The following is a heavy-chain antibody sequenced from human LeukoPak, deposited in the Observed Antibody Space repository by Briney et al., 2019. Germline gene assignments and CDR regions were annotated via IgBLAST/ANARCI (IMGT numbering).Heavy chain of an antibody. Sequence: GGSLRLSCAASGFAFSSHTMNWVRQAPGKGLEWVSSISSTSTSIYHADSVKGRFTISRDNTKNSLYLQMDSLRAEDTAVYYCARGFRAFDFWAQGTMVTVSS. CDR2: ISSTSTSI. CDR1: GFAFSSHT. CDR3: ARGFRAFDF. J-gene: IGHJ3*01. V-gene: IGHV3-21*01.